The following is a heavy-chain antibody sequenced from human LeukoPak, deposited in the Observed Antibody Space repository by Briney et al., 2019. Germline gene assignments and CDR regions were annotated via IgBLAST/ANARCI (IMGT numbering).Heavy chain of an antibody. J-gene: IGHJ4*02. D-gene: IGHD6-13*01. Sequence: GESLKISCKGSGYRFTSYWIGWVRQMPGKGLEWMGIIYPGDSDTRYSPSFQGQVTISADKSLSPAYLQWSSLKASDTAMYYCARYGSIAAAGADYWGQGPLVTVSS. CDR3: ARYGSIAAAGADY. CDR1: GYRFTSYW. CDR2: IYPGDSDT. V-gene: IGHV5-51*01.